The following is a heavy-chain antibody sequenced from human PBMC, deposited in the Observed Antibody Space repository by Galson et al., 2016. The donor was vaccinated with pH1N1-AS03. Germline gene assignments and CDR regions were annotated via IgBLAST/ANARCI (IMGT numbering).Heavy chain of an antibody. V-gene: IGHV1-18*01. CDR2: ISAYSGNT. J-gene: IGHJ4*02. CDR1: GYTFTNFG. D-gene: IGHD3-10*01. Sequence: SVKVSCKASGYTFTNFGIIWVRQAPGQGLEWLGWISAYSGNTDYAQSLQGRVSMTTDPSTNTAYMELTSLTSDDTAIYYCARDLRSDFGDSFVAGVPFGRYWGQGTLVTVSS. CDR3: ARDLRSDFGDSFVAGVPFGRY.